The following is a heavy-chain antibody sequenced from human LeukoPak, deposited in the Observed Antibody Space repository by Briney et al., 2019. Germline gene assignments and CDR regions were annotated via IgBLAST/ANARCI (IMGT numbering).Heavy chain of an antibody. CDR3: ARGGYYYDSGGYYYLDY. Sequence: SETLSLTCTVSGGSISSYYWSWIRQPAGKGLEWIGRIYTSGSTNYNPSLKSRVTMSVDTSKNQFSLKLSSVTAADTAVYYCARGGYYYDSGGYYYLDYWGQGTLVTVSS. J-gene: IGHJ4*02. CDR2: IYTSGST. V-gene: IGHV4-4*07. D-gene: IGHD3-22*01. CDR1: GGSISSYY.